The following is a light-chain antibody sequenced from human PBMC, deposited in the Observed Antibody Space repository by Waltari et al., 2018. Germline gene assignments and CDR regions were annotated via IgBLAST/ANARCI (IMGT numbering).Light chain of an antibody. CDR3: QHYVRLPAT. CDR1: QSVGRT. V-gene: IGKV3-20*01. Sequence: DIVLTQSPGTLYLSPGERTTLFCRASQSVGRTLAWYQQKPGQAPRLLIYGTSSRATDIPDRFSGSGSGTDFSLTINRLEPEDFAVYYCQHYVRLPATFGRGTKVEIK. CDR2: GTS. J-gene: IGKJ1*01.